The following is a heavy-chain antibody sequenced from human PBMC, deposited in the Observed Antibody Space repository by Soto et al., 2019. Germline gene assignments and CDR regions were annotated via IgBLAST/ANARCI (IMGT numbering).Heavy chain of an antibody. CDR1: GYTFTSHK. CDR2: MDTDSGKT. Sequence: QVQLVQCGAEVKKPGASVKVSCKASGYTFTSHKIIWVRQAAEQGLEWMGWMDTDSGKTAYVQKCQGRVTMTRITSIGTAYMELNSLRPDDTAMYYCARQLDDYWGGFNWFDPWGQGTLVHVSS. J-gene: IGHJ5*02. D-gene: IGHD3-3*01. CDR3: ARQLDDYWGGFNWFDP. V-gene: IGHV1-8*01.